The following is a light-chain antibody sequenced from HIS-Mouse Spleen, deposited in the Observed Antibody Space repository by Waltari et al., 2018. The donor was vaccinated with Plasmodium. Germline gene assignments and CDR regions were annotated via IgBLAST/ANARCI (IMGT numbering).Light chain of an antibody. Sequence: EIVLTQSPDFQSVTPKEKVTITCRPSQSIGSSLHWYQQKPDQSPKLRIKYASQSISGVPERFSGSESGTDVTRTSNRLEAEDAEAYYCHQSSSVRTVGQGTKVEIK. J-gene: IGKJ1*01. CDR1: QSIGSS. CDR2: YAS. CDR3: HQSSSVRT. V-gene: IGKV6D-21*02.